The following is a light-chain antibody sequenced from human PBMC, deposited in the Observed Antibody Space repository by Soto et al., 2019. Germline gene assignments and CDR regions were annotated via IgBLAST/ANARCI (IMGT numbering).Light chain of an antibody. CDR2: EVS. J-gene: IGKJ1*01. CDR1: QGLLHSNGYNY. CDR3: MQGIHLWT. V-gene: IGKV2-29*03. Sequence: DIVMTQSPLSLPVTPGEPSSVSGGSSQGLLHSNGYNYLDWYLQKPGQSPQLLIYEVSNRFSGVPDRFSGSGSGTDFTLKISRVEAEDVGVYYCMQGIHLWTFGQGTKVDIK.